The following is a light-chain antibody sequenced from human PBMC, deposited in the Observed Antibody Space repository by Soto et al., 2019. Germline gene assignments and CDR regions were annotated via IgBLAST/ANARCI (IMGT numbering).Light chain of an antibody. CDR1: QSISSH. CDR2: AAS. V-gene: IGKV1-39*01. J-gene: IGKJ5*01. CDR3: QQSYNTPIT. Sequence: DIQMTQSPSSLSASVGDRVTITCRASQSISSHLNWYQQKPGKAPKPLIYAASNLQSGVPSRFSGSGSGTDFTLTISSLQPEDFATYFCQQSYNTPITVGQGTRLEIK.